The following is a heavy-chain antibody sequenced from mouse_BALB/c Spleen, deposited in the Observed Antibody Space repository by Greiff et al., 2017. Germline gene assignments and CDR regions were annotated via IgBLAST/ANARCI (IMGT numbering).Heavy chain of an antibody. CDR2: ISGGGSYT. J-gene: IGHJ3*01. Sequence: DVMLVESGGDLVKPGGSLKLSCAASGFTFSSYGMSWVRQTPDKRLEWVATISGGGSYTYYPDSVKGRFTISRDNAKNTLYLQMSSLKSEDTAMYYCARDISGRPFFAYWGQGTLVTVSA. CDR3: ARDISGRPFFAY. CDR1: GFTFSSYG. D-gene: IGHD3-2*01. V-gene: IGHV5-6*02.